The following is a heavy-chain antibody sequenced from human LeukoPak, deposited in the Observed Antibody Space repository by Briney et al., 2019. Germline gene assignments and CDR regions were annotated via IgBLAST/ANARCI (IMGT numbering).Heavy chain of an antibody. Sequence: PSETLSLTCTVSGGSISSDYWSWIRQPPGKGLEWIGNIYYSGSTNYNPSLKSRVTISVDTSKNQFSLKLSSVTAADTAVYYCASSTTLTTYAFDIWGQGTMVTVSS. J-gene: IGHJ3*02. CDR2: IYYSGST. D-gene: IGHD4-11*01. V-gene: IGHV4-59*01. CDR3: ASSTTLTTYAFDI. CDR1: GGSISSDY.